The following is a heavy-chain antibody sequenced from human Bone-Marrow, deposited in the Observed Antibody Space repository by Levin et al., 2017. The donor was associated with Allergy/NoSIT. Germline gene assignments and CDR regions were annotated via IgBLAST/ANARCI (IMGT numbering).Heavy chain of an antibody. CDR2: GFYSGTT. Sequence: SETLSLTCTVSGDSISRFYWSWIRQPPGRGLEWIGNGFYSGTTNYNPSLKSRVTILVDTSKNQFSLKLRSVTAADTAVYYCARATRSSLIYYFDYWGQGTLVTVSS. CDR1: GDSISRFY. J-gene: IGHJ4*02. CDR3: ARATRSSLIYYFDY. V-gene: IGHV4-59*01. D-gene: IGHD6-13*01.